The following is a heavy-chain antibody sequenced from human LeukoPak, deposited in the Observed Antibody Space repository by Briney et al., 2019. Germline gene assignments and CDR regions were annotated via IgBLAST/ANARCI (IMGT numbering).Heavy chain of an antibody. J-gene: IGHJ5*02. CDR1: GYTFTNYG. CDR3: ARDPKTSGITMVRGLFDP. CDR2: ISAYNGNT. D-gene: IGHD3-10*01. V-gene: IGHV1-18*01. Sequence: GASVKVSCKASGYTFTNYGINWVRQAPGQGLEWMGWISAYNGNTNYAQRVQGRVSMTADTSTTTAYMELRSLRSDDTAVYYCARDPKTSGITMVRGLFDPWGQGTLVTVSS.